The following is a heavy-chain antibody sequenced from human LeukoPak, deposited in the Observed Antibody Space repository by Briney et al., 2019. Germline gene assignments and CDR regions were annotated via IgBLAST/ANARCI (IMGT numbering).Heavy chain of an antibody. CDR1: GFTFSSYA. J-gene: IGHJ4*02. CDR3: ARGDDYGEHFDY. D-gene: IGHD4-17*01. V-gene: IGHV3-23*01. Sequence: GGSLRLSCAASGFTFSSYAMSWVRQAPGKGLEWVSAISGSGGSTYYADSVKGRFTISRDNSKNTLYLQMNSLRAEDTAVYYCARGDDYGEHFDYWGQGTLVTVSS. CDR2: ISGSGGST.